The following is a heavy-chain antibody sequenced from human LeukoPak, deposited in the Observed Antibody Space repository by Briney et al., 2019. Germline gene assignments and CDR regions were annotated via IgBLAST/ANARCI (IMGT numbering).Heavy chain of an antibody. V-gene: IGHV1-18*01. CDR2: ISAYNGNT. CDR3: ARSLGEDNWFDP. CDR1: GYTFTSYG. Sequence: ASVKLSCKASGYTFTSYGISWVRQAPGQGLEWMVWISAYNGNTNYAQKLQGRVTMTTDTSTSTAYMELRSLRSDDTAVYYCARSLGEDNWFDPWGQGTLVTVSS. D-gene: IGHD3-16*01. J-gene: IGHJ5*02.